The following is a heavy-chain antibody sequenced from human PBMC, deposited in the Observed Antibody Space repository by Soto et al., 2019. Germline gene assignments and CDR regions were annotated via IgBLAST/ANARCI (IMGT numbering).Heavy chain of an antibody. CDR2: IRVGGGDT. CDR1: GFTFSSSA. D-gene: IGHD6-19*01. J-gene: IGHJ5*02. V-gene: IGHV3-23*01. CDR3: AKCSVGTVRTSGWCNWFDP. Sequence: EVRLLESGGGLAQPGGSRRLSCAASGFTFSSSAMNWVRQAPGKGLEWVSSIRVGGGDTFYADSVRGRFTVSRDISRNTLYLQSTSLRAEDTAIYYCAKCSVGTVRTSGWCNWFDPWGQGTLVTVSS.